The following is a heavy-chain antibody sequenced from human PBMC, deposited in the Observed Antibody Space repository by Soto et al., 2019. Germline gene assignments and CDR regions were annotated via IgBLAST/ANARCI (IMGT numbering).Heavy chain of an antibody. CDR2: IYHSGST. CDR1: GGSISSGGYS. Sequence: QLQLQESGSGLVKPSQTLSLTCAVSGGSISSGGYSCSWIRQPPGKGLEWIGYIYHSGSTYYNPSIKSRVTIAVDRSQNQFSLKLSSVTAADTAVYYCARGMTTVTTFDYWGQGTLVTVSS. D-gene: IGHD4-4*01. CDR3: ARGMTTVTTFDY. V-gene: IGHV4-30-2*01. J-gene: IGHJ4*02.